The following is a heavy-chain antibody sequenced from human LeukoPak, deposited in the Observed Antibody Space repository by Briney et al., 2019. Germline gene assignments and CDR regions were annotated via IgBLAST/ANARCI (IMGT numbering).Heavy chain of an antibody. J-gene: IGHJ4*02. CDR2: TYYRSRWFT. V-gene: IGHV6-1*01. CDR1: GGSVSSNSGS. CDR3: ARAGLWGEFGY. Sequence: SQTLSLTCAISGGSVSSNSGSWNWIRQSPPRGLEWLGRTYYRSRWFTDYALSVKSRITINPDTSKNHFSLQLNSVTPEDTAVYYCARAGLWGEFGYWGQGSLVTVSS. D-gene: IGHD7-27*01.